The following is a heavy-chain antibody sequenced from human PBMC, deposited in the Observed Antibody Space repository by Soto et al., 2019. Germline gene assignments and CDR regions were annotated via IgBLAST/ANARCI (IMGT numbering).Heavy chain of an antibody. CDR1: GGSISSGGYS. CDR2: IYFTGTP. D-gene: IGHD2-8*01. J-gene: IGHJ5*02. V-gene: IGHV4-31*03. CDR3: ARDRSTYGGGGTGEVKENWFDP. Sequence: QVQLQESGPGLVKPSQTLSLTCTVSGGSISSGGYSWSWIRQYPGKGLEWIGYIYFTGTPYYSPSLKSRFTISVDTSKNQFSLKLSSVTAADTAVYYCARDRSTYGGGGTGEVKENWFDPWGQGALVTVSS.